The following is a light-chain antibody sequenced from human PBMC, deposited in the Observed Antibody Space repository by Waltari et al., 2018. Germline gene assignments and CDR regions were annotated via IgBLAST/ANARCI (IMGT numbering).Light chain of an antibody. J-gene: IGLJ3*02. CDR2: ENN. CDR3: ATWDIDLSSVL. CDR1: TSNIGSRNY. V-gene: IGLV1-51*01. Sequence: QSLLTQPPSVSAAPGEKVTIPCSGSTSNIGSRNYVCWYQQFPGTAPKLLIYENNRRPSGIPDRFSGSKSGTSATLDITGLQTGDEADYYCATWDIDLSSVLFGGGTKLTVL.